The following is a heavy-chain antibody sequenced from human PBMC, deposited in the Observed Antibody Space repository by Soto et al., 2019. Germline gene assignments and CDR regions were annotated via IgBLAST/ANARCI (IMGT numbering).Heavy chain of an antibody. CDR3: AREPAPGYYYYMNV. J-gene: IGHJ6*03. Sequence: GGSLRLSCAASGFTFSSYGMHWVRQAPGKGLEWVAVIWYDGSNKYYADSVKGRFTISRDNSKNTLYLQMNSLRAEDTAVYYCAREPAPGYYYYMNVWGKGTTVTVSS. D-gene: IGHD2-2*01. CDR1: GFTFSSYG. CDR2: IWYDGSNK. V-gene: IGHV3-33*01.